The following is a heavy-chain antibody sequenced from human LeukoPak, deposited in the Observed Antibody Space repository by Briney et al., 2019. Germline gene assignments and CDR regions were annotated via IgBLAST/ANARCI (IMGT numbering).Heavy chain of an antibody. CDR1: GGSISSGGYS. V-gene: IGHV4-30-2*01. CDR3: ARLEGYGDYYFDY. Sequence: PSETLSLTCAVSGGSISSGGYSWSWIRQPPGKGLEWIGYIYHSGSTYYNPSLKSRVTISVDTSKNQFSLKLSSVTAADTAVYYCARLEGYGDYYFDYWGQGTLVTVSS. D-gene: IGHD4-17*01. J-gene: IGHJ4*02. CDR2: IYHSGST.